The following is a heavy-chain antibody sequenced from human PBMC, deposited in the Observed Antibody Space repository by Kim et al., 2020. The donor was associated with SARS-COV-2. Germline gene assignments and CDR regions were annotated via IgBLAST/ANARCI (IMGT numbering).Heavy chain of an antibody. CDR2: TYYGGNT. Sequence: SETLSLTCTVSGDSISSGRYYWGWIRQHPGKGLEWIGYTYYGGNTYSNSSLKSRVTIPVDTSKNQFSLKLTSVTAADTAIYYCARAGRGAAPEPFDYWGRGTLVTVLS. CDR1: GDSISSGRYY. J-gene: IGHJ4*02. D-gene: IGHD6-13*01. V-gene: IGHV4-31*03. CDR3: ARAGRGAAPEPFDY.